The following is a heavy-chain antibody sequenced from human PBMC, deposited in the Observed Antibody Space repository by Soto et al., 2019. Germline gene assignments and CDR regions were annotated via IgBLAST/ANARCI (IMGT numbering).Heavy chain of an antibody. Sequence: QVQLQESGPGLVKPSETLSLTCTVSGGSISSYYWSWIRQPPGKGLEWIGYIYYSGSTNYNPSLKSRVTISVDTSKNQFSLKLSSVTAADTAVYYCARSRRGWNYVLTAFDIWGQGTMVTVSS. J-gene: IGHJ3*02. CDR3: ARSRRGWNYVLTAFDI. V-gene: IGHV4-59*01. D-gene: IGHD1-7*01. CDR1: GGSISSYY. CDR2: IYYSGST.